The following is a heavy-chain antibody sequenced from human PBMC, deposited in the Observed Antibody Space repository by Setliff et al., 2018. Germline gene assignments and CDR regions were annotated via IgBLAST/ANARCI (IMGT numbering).Heavy chain of an antibody. V-gene: IGHV4-4*07. D-gene: IGHD3-3*01. J-gene: IGHJ5*02. CDR3: ARERTIFGILVISGWFDP. Sequence: SETLSLTCTVSGLSLSSTTYYWTWIRQPAGKELEWIGRVSASGSTTYNPSLKSRVTMSVDTSRNQISLNLTSVTAADTAMYYCARERTIFGILVISGWFDPWGQGTVVTVSS. CDR1: GLSLSSTTYY. CDR2: VSASGST.